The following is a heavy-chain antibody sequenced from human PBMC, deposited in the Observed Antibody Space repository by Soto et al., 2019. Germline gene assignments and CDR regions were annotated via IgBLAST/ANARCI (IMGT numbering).Heavy chain of an antibody. CDR1: GYTFTSYA. V-gene: IGHV1-3*01. J-gene: IGHJ5*02. CDR3: ARGFRGGYADWFDP. CDR2: INAGNGNT. Sequence: GASVKVSCKASGYTFTSYAIHWVRQAPGQRLEWMGWINAGNGNTKYSQKFQGRVTITRDTSASTAYMELSSLRSEDTAVYYCARGFRGGYADWFDPWGQGTLVTVS. D-gene: IGHD2-15*01.